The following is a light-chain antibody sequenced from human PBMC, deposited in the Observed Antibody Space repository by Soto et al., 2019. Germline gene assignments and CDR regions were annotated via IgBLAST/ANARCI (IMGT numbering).Light chain of an antibody. CDR2: GAS. Sequence: DIVLTQSPGTLSLSPGERATLSCRASESVASGYVAWYQQKPGQAPRLLIYGASSPATGIPDRFSGSGSGTDFTLTIRRLEPEDFAVYFCQQYGRSLWTFGQGNKVEI. V-gene: IGKV3-20*01. CDR3: QQYGRSLWT. J-gene: IGKJ1*01. CDR1: ESVASGY.